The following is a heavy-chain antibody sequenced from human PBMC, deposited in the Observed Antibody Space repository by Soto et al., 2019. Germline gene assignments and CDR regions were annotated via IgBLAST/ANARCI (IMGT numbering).Heavy chain of an antibody. CDR1: GGSFSGDY. CDR3: ARPSYALNWDFHYGMQV. V-gene: IGHV4-34*01. J-gene: IGHJ6*02. D-gene: IGHD2-2*01. CDR2: INQSGNT. Sequence: SETLSLTCAVYGGSFSGDYWTWIRQIPGKGLEWIGEINQSGNTKYNPSLMSRVTMSVDTSRNQFSLKLRSVTAADTAVYYCARPSYALNWDFHYGMQVWGQGTSVTVSS.